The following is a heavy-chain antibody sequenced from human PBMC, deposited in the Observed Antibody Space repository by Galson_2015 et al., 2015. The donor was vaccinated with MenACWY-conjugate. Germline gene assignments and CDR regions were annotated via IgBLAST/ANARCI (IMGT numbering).Heavy chain of an antibody. Sequence: PALVKPTQALTLTCTFSGFSLSTYEMCIYWVRQPPGKALEWLARIDWRDNKYYTTSLKTRLTISKDTSTNQVVLTMTNVDPVDTATYYCARMHIVLDATDAFDIWGQGTMVTASS. CDR3: ARMHIVLDATDAFDI. CDR1: GFSLSTYEMC. J-gene: IGHJ3*02. D-gene: IGHD3-22*01. CDR2: IDWRDNK. V-gene: IGHV2-70*11.